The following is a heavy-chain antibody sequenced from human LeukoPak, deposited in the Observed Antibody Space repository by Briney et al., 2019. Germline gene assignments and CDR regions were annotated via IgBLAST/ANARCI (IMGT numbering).Heavy chain of an antibody. Sequence: SETLSLTCTVSGGSISSYYWSWIRQPPGKGLEWIGYIYYSGSTNYNPSLKSRVTISVDTSKNQFSLKLSSVTAADTAVYYCARTPGEVPAAMSWFDPWGQGTLVTVSS. CDR2: IYYSGST. V-gene: IGHV4-59*01. J-gene: IGHJ5*02. CDR3: ARTPGEVPAAMSWFDP. CDR1: GGSISSYY. D-gene: IGHD2-2*01.